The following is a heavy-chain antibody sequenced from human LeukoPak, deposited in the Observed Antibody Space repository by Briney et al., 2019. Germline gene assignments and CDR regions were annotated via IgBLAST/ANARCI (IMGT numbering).Heavy chain of an antibody. J-gene: IGHJ3*02. CDR2: ISGSGGST. CDR3: AKDRPHDYGDCGAFDI. CDR1: GFTFSSYA. D-gene: IGHD4-17*01. Sequence: GGSLRLSCAASGFTFSSYAMSWVRQAPGKGLEWVSAISGSGGSTYYADSVKGRFTISRDNSKNTLYLQMNSLRAEDTAVYYCAKDRPHDYGDCGAFDIWGQGTMVTVSS. V-gene: IGHV3-23*01.